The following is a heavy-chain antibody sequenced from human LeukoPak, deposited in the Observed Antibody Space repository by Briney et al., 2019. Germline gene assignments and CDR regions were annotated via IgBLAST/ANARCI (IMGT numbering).Heavy chain of an antibody. D-gene: IGHD3-22*01. Sequence: GGSLRLSCAASGFTFSSYGMHWVRQAPGKGLEWVAFIRYDGSNKYYADSVKGRFTISRDNSKNTLYLQMNSLRAEDTAVYYCANMESYYYDSSGYYYNYFDYWGQGTLVTVSS. V-gene: IGHV3-30*02. J-gene: IGHJ4*02. CDR1: GFTFSSYG. CDR3: ANMESYYYDSSGYYYNYFDY. CDR2: IRYDGSNK.